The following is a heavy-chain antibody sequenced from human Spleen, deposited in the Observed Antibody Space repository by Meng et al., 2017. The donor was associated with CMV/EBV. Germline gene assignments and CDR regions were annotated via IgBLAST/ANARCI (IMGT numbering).Heavy chain of an antibody. J-gene: IGHJ4*02. V-gene: IGHV3-33*08. CDR2: IGYDGSNK. Sequence: SGFTGSSHGMSWGRQGQGKGLEWVAVIGYDGSNKYYGDSVKGRFTISRDNSKNTLYLQMNSLRAEDTAVYYCATQISGYTYGYGYWGQGTLVTVSS. CDR3: ATQISGYTYGYGY. CDR1: GFTGSSHG. D-gene: IGHD5-18*01.